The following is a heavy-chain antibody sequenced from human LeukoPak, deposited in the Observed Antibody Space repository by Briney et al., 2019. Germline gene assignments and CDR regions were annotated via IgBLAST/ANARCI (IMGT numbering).Heavy chain of an antibody. Sequence: GGSLRLSCAASGIMFSDSAMYWVRQAPGKGLECVAVITDNNNTYYGDSVKGRFTVSRDNSKKTLYLQMNSLRVDDTALYHCVKGACSSGCSGNYWGQGTRVIVSS. CDR3: VKGACSSGCSGNY. V-gene: IGHV3-23*01. J-gene: IGHJ4*02. CDR2: ITDNNNT. D-gene: IGHD6-19*01. CDR1: GIMFSDSA.